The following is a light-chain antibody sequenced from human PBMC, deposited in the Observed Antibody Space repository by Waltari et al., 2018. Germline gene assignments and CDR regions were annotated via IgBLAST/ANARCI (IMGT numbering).Light chain of an antibody. Sequence: QSALTQPASVSGSPGQSITISCTGSSSDVGRYNFVSWYQQHPGKAPKLMIFDFTDRPSGVSDRFSGSKSGNTASLTISGLQPEDEADYYCSSHTTSSTLVFGGGTRVTVL. J-gene: IGLJ2*01. V-gene: IGLV2-14*03. CDR1: SSDVGRYNF. CDR2: DFT. CDR3: SSHTTSSTLV.